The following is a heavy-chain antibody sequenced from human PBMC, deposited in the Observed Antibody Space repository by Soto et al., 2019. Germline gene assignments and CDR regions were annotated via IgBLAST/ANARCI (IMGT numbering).Heavy chain of an antibody. D-gene: IGHD5-18*01. V-gene: IGHV1-69*01. Sequence: QVQLVQSGAEVRKPGSSVKVSCRSSGGIFTATAISWVRQAPGQGPEWMGGVIAMFGTANYPQRFQGRVTITADESTNPAYMQLSSLRSEDTAVYFCAVGFKVDYYSLDVWGQGTTVTVSS. CDR2: VIAMFGTA. J-gene: IGHJ6*02. CDR3: AVGFKVDYYSLDV. CDR1: GGIFTATA.